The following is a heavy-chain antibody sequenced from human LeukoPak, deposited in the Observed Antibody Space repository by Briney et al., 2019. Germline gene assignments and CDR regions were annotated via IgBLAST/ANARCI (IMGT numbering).Heavy chain of an antibody. J-gene: IGHJ5*02. Sequence: GASVKVSCKVSGSTLTEFSIHWVRQAPGNGLEWIGGLVPEDVETNYAQRFQGRVTMTEDTSTDTAPMRLRSLRAQDTAMYITAKIAAGELFQSWRQGTLVTVSS. CDR2: LVPEDVET. CDR3: AKIAAGELFQS. CDR1: GSTLTEFS. V-gene: IGHV1-24*01. D-gene: IGHD1-26*01.